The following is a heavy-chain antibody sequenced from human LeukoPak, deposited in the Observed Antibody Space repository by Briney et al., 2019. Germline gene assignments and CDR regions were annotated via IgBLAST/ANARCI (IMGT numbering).Heavy chain of an antibody. CDR1: GFTFSSYA. CDR2: IWHEGSNE. J-gene: IGHJ4*02. CDR3: ARGRLCSGGHCYLNFDY. Sequence: GRSLRLSCAPSGFTFSSYAMHWVRQAPGKGLGWVAVIWHEGSNEYYGDSVKGRFTISRDNSKNTLYLQMNSLRAEDTAVYYCARGRLCSGGHCYLNFDYWGQGTLVTVSS. D-gene: IGHD2-15*01. V-gene: IGHV3-33*01.